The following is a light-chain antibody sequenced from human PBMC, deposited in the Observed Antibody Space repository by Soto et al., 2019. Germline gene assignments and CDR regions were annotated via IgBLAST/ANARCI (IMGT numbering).Light chain of an antibody. CDR2: AAS. J-gene: IGKJ2*01. V-gene: IGKV3-20*01. CDR3: QQYSSSSYT. Sequence: EIVLTQSPGTLYLSPGERVTLSCRAGQSVSSSYLAWYQQKPGQAPRLLIYAASSRATGIPDRFSGSGSGTDFTLTISRLEPEDFAVYYCQQYSSSSYTFGQGTKLESK. CDR1: QSVSSSY.